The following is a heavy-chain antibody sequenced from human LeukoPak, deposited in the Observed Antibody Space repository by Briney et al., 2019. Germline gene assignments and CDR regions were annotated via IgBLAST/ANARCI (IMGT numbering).Heavy chain of an antibody. CDR2: ISGSGGST. Sequence: GGSLRLSCAASGFTFSSYAMSWVRQAPGKGLEWVSAISGSGGSTYYADSVKGRFTISRDNSKNTLYLKMNSLRAEDTAVYYCASSKVLRYFDWLLPPWHYWGQGTLVTVSS. D-gene: IGHD3-9*01. J-gene: IGHJ4*02. CDR3: ASSKVLRYFDWLLPPWHY. V-gene: IGHV3-23*01. CDR1: GFTFSSYA.